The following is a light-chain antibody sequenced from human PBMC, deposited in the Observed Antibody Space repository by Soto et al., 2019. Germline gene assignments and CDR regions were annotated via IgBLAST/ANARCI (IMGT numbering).Light chain of an antibody. CDR1: SSNIGRNS. V-gene: IGLV1-44*01. CDR2: SNN. CDR3: AVWDDSLNGWV. Sequence: QSALTQPRSVSGSPGQSVTISCSGSSSNIGRNSVSWYQHLPGTAPKLLIYSNNQRPSGVPDRFSGSRSGTSASLAISGLQSEDEADYYCAVWDDSLNGWVFGGGTKLTVL. J-gene: IGLJ3*02.